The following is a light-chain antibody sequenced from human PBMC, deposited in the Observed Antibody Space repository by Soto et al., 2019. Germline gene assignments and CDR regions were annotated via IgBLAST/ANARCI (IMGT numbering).Light chain of an antibody. J-gene: IGKJ1*01. CDR3: QQYNNWPMWT. CDR1: QSITRN. CDR2: GAS. V-gene: IGKV3-15*01. Sequence: EIVMTQSPATLSVSTGERATLSCRASQSITRNLAWYQQSPGQAPRLLIYGASTRATGIPARFSGSGSGTEFTLTIKSLQSEDLAVYYCQQYNNWPMWTVGQGTKVDI.